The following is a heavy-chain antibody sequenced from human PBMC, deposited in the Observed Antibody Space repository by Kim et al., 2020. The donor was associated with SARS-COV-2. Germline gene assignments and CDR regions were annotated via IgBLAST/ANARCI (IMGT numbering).Heavy chain of an antibody. CDR2: INPSGGST. CDR1: GYTFTSYY. Sequence: ASVKVSCKASGYTFTSYYMHWVRQAPGQGLEWMGIINPSGGSTSYAQKFQGRVTMTRDTSTSTVYMELSSLRSEDTAVYYCARSSHFTAEDYYFDYWGQGTLVTVSS. J-gene: IGHJ4*02. CDR3: ARSSHFTAEDYYFDY. D-gene: IGHD2-21*02. V-gene: IGHV1-46*01.